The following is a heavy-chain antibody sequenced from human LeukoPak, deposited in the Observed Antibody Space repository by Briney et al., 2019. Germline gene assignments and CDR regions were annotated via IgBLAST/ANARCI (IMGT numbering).Heavy chain of an antibody. J-gene: IGHJ3*02. Sequence: SETLSLTCTVSGGSISSYYWSWIRQPPGKGLEWIGSIHYSGSADYIPSLRNRLTISVDTSKNVFSLKLSSVSAADTAVYYCATSDGYPYIDAFDIWGQGTMVTVSS. D-gene: IGHD5-24*01. V-gene: IGHV4-59*03. CDR3: ATSDGYPYIDAFDI. CDR2: IHYSGSA. CDR1: GGSISSYY.